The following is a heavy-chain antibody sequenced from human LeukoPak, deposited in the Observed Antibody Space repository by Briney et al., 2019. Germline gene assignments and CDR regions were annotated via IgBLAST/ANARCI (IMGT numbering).Heavy chain of an antibody. D-gene: IGHD3-3*01. J-gene: IGHJ4*02. Sequence: GGSLRLSCAASGFTFSSYAMSWVRQAPGKGLEWVSAISGSGGSTYYADSVKGRFTISRDNSKNTLYLQMISLRAEDTAVYYCAKDYDFWSGYYFDYWGQGTLVTVSS. CDR3: AKDYDFWSGYYFDY. CDR2: ISGSGGST. CDR1: GFTFSSYA. V-gene: IGHV3-23*01.